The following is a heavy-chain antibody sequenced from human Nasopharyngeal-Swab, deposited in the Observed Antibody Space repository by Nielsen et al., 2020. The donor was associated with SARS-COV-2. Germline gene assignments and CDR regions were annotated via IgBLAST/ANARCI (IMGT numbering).Heavy chain of an antibody. D-gene: IGHD3-16*02. J-gene: IGHJ3*01. CDR1: GGSISSDNYF. CDR2: IHYTGKT. CDR3: AREVINQAVSDAFDF. Sequence: SETLSLTCTVSGGSISSDNYFWSWIRQRPGKGLEWIGYIHYTGKTYYNPSLESRLTISLDTSRNQFSLMLRFVTAADTAVYYCAREVINQAVSDAFDFWGQGTMVTVSS. V-gene: IGHV4-31*03.